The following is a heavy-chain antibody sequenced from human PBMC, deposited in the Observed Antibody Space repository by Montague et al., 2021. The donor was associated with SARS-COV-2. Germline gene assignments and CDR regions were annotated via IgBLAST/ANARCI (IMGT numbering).Heavy chain of an antibody. CDR2: IISSSGSI. Sequence: SRRLSWSASGFTFSDYRMNWVRQAPGKGLEWVSDIISSSGSIYYADSVEGRFAISRDNAKDSLYLQMNSLRAEDTAVYYCARDDYVWGSYRYSQYNWFDPWGQGTLVTVSS. CDR1: GFTFSDYR. D-gene: IGHD3-16*02. CDR3: ARDDYVWGSYRYSQYNWFDP. J-gene: IGHJ5*02. V-gene: IGHV3-48*04.